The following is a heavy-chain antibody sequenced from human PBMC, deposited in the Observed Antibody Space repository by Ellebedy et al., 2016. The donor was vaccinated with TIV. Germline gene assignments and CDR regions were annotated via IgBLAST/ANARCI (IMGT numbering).Heavy chain of an antibody. Sequence: SETLSLTCAVYGGSFSDYYWSWIRQPPGKGLEWIGEINHSGSTNYNPSLKSRVTISVDTSKNQFSLKLSSVTAADTAVFYCARRVTMTIRANWYFDLWGRGTLVTVSS. CDR3: ARRVTMTIRANWYFDL. V-gene: IGHV4-34*01. CDR1: GGSFSDYY. CDR2: INHSGST. J-gene: IGHJ2*01. D-gene: IGHD4-17*01.